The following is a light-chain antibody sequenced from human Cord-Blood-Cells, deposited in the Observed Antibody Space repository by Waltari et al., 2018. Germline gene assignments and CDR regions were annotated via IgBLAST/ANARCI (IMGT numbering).Light chain of an antibody. CDR3: QQYGSSLWT. V-gene: IGKV3-20*01. CDR2: GAS. CDR1: QSVSSSY. J-gene: IGKJ1*01. Sequence: EIVLTQSPGTLSLSPGERATLSCRASQSVSSSYLAWYQQKPGQAPRLLIYGASSRATSIPDRFSGSGFGTDFTLTISRLEPEDFAVYYCQQYGSSLWTFGQGTKVESK.